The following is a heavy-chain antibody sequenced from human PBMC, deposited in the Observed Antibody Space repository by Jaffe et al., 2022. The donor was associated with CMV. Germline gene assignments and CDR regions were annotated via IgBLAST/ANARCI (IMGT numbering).Heavy chain of an antibody. CDR2: ISGSGGST. Sequence: EVQLLESGGGLVQPGGSLRLSCAASGFTFSSYAMSWVRQAPGKGLEWVSAISGSGGSTYYADSVKGRFTISRDNSKNTLYLQMNSLRAEDTAVYYCAKDPTDYDFWSGYSYYFDYWGQGTLVTVSS. V-gene: IGHV3-23*01. CDR1: GFTFSSYA. J-gene: IGHJ4*02. D-gene: IGHD3-3*01. CDR3: AKDPTDYDFWSGYSYYFDY.